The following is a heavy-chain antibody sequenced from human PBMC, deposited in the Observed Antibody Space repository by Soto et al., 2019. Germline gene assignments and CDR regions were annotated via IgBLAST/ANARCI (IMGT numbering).Heavy chain of an antibody. Sequence: GESLKISCKGSGYSFTSYWIGWVRQMPGKGLEWMGIIYPGDSDTRYSPSFQGQVAISADKSISTAYLQWSSLKASDTAMYYCAGGGVRGVITRTRDYYGMDVWGQGTTVTVSS. V-gene: IGHV5-51*01. D-gene: IGHD3-10*01. CDR1: GYSFTSYW. CDR3: AGGGVRGVITRTRDYYGMDV. CDR2: IYPGDSDT. J-gene: IGHJ6*02.